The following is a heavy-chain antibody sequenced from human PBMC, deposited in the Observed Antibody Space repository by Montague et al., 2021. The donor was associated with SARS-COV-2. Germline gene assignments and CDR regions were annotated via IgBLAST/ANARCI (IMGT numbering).Heavy chain of an antibody. CDR1: GGSLSTYY. CDR2: IFYTGNT. J-gene: IGHJ6*02. CDR3: AGFFGPYCYGLDV. D-gene: IGHD3-10*01. V-gene: IGHV4-59*13. Sequence: SETLSLTCTVSGGSLSTYYWSWIRQPPAKGLECMGYIFYTGNTNYNPSLKSRVTISVDTSTRQLSLKRGSVTAADTAVFYCAGFFGPYCYGLDVWGQGTTVTVSS.